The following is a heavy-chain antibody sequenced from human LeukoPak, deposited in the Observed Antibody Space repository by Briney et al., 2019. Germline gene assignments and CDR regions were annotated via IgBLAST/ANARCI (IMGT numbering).Heavy chain of an antibody. J-gene: IGHJ6*03. CDR2: IYSGGTT. Sequence: GGSLRLSCAASGFTVNSNYMIWVRQAPAKGLEWVSVIYSGGTTYYADSVKGRFTISRDNSKNTLYLQMGSLRAEDTAVYYCATVASGGHYHYMDVWGRRTTVTVSS. CDR1: GFTVNSNY. CDR3: ATVASGGHYHYMDV. D-gene: IGHD6-19*01. V-gene: IGHV3-66*02.